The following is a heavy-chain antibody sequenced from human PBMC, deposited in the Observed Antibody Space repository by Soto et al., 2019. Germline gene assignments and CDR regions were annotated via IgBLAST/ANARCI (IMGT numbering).Heavy chain of an antibody. J-gene: IGHJ4*02. CDR2: ISGSGGST. CDR1: GFTFSSYA. D-gene: IGHD3-10*01. CDR3: AILLWFGESLDY. V-gene: IGHV3-23*01. Sequence: GGSLRLSCAASGFTFSSYAMSWVRQAPGKGLEWVSAISGSGGSTYYADSVKGRFTISRDNSKNTLYLQMNSLRAEDTAVYYCAILLWFGESLDYWGQGTLVTVSS.